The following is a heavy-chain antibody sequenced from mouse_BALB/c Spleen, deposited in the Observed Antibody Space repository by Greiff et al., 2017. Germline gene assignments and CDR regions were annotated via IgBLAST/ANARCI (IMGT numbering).Heavy chain of an antibody. V-gene: IGHV5-6*01. CDR1: GFTFSSYG. D-gene: IGHD2-4*01. CDR2: ISSGGSYT. Sequence: EVNVVESGGDLVKPGGSLKLSCAASGFTFSSYGMSWVRQTPDKRLEWVATISSGGSYTYYPDSVKGRFTISRDNAKNTLYLQMSSLKSEDTAMYYCARQRDYEFAYWGQGTLVTVSA. J-gene: IGHJ3*01. CDR3: ARQRDYEFAY.